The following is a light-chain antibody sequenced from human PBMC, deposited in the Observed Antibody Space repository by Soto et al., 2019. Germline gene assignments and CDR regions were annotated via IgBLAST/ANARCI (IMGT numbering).Light chain of an antibody. V-gene: IGKV3-15*01. CDR1: QSVSSN. J-gene: IGKJ1*01. CDR3: QQYNSWPPT. Sequence: EIVMTQSPATLSVSPGERATLSCRASQSVSSNLAWYQQKPGQAPRLLIYGASTRATGIPARFSGSGSGTEFTLTISSLQSEDFAVYSCQQYNSWPPTFGQGTRVEIK. CDR2: GAS.